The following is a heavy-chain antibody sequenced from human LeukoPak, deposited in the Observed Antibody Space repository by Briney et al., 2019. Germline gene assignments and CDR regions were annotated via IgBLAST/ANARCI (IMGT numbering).Heavy chain of an antibody. CDR2: IYYSGST. CDR3: ARDGRTFGGVIVEVYFDY. V-gene: IGHV4-39*07. J-gene: IGHJ4*02. CDR1: GGSISSSSYY. D-gene: IGHD3-16*02. Sequence: SETLSLTCTVSGGSISSSSYYWGWIRQPPGKGLEWIGSIYYSGSTYYNPSLKSRVTISVDTSKNQFSLKLSSVTAADTAVYYCARDGRTFGGVIVEVYFDYWGQGTLVTVSS.